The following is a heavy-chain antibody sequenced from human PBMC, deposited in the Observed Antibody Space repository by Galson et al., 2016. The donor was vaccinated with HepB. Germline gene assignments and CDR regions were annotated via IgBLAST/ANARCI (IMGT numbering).Heavy chain of an antibody. CDR2: ITTYSGDT. CDR1: GYSFTSHS. Sequence: SVKVSCKASGYSFTSHSISWMRQAPGQGLEWMGYITTYSGDTYYAPNLQGRVTMTTDTSTRTAYMELRSLRSDDTAVYYCARDRDNYGSGSDYWGQGTLVTVSS. V-gene: IGHV1-18*01. CDR3: ARDRDNYGSGSDY. J-gene: IGHJ4*02. D-gene: IGHD3-10*01.